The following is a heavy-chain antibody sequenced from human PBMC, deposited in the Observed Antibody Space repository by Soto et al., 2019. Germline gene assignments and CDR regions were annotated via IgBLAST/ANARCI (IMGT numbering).Heavy chain of an antibody. J-gene: IGHJ6*02. D-gene: IGHD5-18*01. V-gene: IGHV1-69*13. Sequence: ASVKVSCKASGGTFSSYAISWVRQAPGQGLEWMGGIIPIFGTANYAQKFQGRVTITADESTSTAYMELSSLRSEDTAVYYCASIAQDTAMDTYYYYGMDVWGQGTTVTVSS. CDR2: IIPIFGTA. CDR3: ASIAQDTAMDTYYYYGMDV. CDR1: GGTFSSYA.